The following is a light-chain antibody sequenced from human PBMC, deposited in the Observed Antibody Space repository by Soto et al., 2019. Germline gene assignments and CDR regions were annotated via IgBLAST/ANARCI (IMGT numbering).Light chain of an antibody. J-gene: IGKJ1*01. CDR1: QSVSSSY. V-gene: IGKV3-15*01. CDR2: GAS. CDR3: QQYNNWPPWT. Sequence: EIVLTHPPGTLSLSPGERAALSWRASQSVSSSYLAWYQQKPGQAPRLLIYGASTRATGIPARFSGSGSGTEFTLTISSLQSEDFAVYYCQQYNNWPPWTFGQGTKVDNK.